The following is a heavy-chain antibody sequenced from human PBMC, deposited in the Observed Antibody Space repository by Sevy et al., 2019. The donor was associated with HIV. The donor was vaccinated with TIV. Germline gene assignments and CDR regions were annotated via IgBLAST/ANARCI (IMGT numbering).Heavy chain of an antibody. J-gene: IGHJ4*02. CDR1: GFTFSRYS. V-gene: IGHV3-21*01. Sequence: GGSLRLSCAASGFTFSRYSMNWVRQAPGKGLEWVSSISSSSSYIYYADSVKGRFTISRDNAKNSLYLQMNSLRAEDTAVYYCAGDGGCSSTSCLLYFDYWGQGTLVTVSS. CDR3: AGDGGCSSTSCLLYFDY. CDR2: ISSSSSYI. D-gene: IGHD2-2*01.